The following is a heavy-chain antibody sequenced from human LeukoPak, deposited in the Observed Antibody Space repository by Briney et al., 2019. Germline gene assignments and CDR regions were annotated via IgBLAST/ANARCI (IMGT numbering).Heavy chain of an antibody. CDR2: INSDGSST. Sequence: GGSLRLSCAASGLTFSNYWMHWVRQAPGKGLVWVSRINSDGSSTSYADSVKGRFTVSRDNAKNTVYLQMNSLRAEDTAVYYCARERSSSGYPDDYWGQGTLVTVSS. CDR1: GLTFSNYW. V-gene: IGHV3-74*01. J-gene: IGHJ4*02. D-gene: IGHD3-22*01. CDR3: ARERSSSGYPDDY.